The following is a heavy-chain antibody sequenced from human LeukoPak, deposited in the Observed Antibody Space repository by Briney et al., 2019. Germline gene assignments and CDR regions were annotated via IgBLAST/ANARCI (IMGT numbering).Heavy chain of an antibody. D-gene: IGHD5-24*01. CDR3: AKRSGKMATGNFDY. Sequence: PGGSLRLSCAASGFTFSSYGMHWVRQAPAKGLEWVAFIRYDGSNKYYADSVKGRFTISRDNSKNTLYLQMNSLRAEDTAVYYCAKRSGKMATGNFDYWGQGTLVTVSS. CDR2: IRYDGSNK. CDR1: GFTFSSYG. V-gene: IGHV3-30*02. J-gene: IGHJ4*02.